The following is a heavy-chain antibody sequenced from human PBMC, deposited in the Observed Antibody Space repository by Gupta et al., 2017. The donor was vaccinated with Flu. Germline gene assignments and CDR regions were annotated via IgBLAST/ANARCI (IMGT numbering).Heavy chain of an antibody. CDR1: GDTFTSYT. CDR3: AGQLWAWGYNGADY. J-gene: IGHJ4*02. V-gene: IGHV1-69*06. CDR2: VIPLSDTA. D-gene: IGHD1-1*01. Sequence: MQLVQSGAEVKKPGSSVKVSCKASGDTFTSYTFSWVRQAPGQGLEWVGGVIPLSDTADYARKGQGRVMILADKSTNTIDMELSSLTSQDTAVYYCAGQLWAWGYNGADYCGQVTLVTVSS.